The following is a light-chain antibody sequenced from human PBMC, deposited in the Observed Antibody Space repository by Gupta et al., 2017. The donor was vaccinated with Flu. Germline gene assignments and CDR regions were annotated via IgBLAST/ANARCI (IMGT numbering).Light chain of an antibody. CDR2: GAS. Sequence: EILITQSPVTLSVSTGEGATLACRASQSASSNLAWYQQKPGQAPRLLIFGASTRATGIPARFTGSGSGTEFSLTISSLQSEDFAVYYCQQYNKWPLTFGGGTKVEIK. CDR1: QSASSN. J-gene: IGKJ4*01. CDR3: QQYNKWPLT. V-gene: IGKV3-15*01.